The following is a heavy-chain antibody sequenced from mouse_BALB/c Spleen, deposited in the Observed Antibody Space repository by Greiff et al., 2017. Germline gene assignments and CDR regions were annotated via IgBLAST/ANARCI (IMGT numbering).Heavy chain of an antibody. D-gene: IGHD2-2*01. Sequence: EVQGVESGGGLVQPGGSRKLSCAASGFTFSSFGMHWVRQAPEKGLEWVAYISSGSSTIYYADTVKGRFTISRDNPKNTLFLQMTSLRSEDTAMYYCAREDGYGGYYAMDYWGQGTSVTVSS. J-gene: IGHJ4*01. V-gene: IGHV5-17*02. CDR1: GFTFSSFG. CDR2: ISSGSSTI. CDR3: AREDGYGGYYAMDY.